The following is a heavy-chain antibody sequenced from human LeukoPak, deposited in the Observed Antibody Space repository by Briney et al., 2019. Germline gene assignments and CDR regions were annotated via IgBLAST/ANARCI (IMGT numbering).Heavy chain of an antibody. J-gene: IGHJ5*02. CDR1: GGSISSGGYY. D-gene: IGHD3-3*01. V-gene: IGHV4-31*03. CDR3: ARTITIFAFDP. CDR2: IYYSGST. Sequence: SETLSLTCTVSGGSISSGGYYWSWIRQHPGKGLEWIGYIYYSGSTYYNPSLKSRVTISVDTSKNQFSLKLSSVTAADTAVYYCARTITIFAFDPWGQGTLVTVSP.